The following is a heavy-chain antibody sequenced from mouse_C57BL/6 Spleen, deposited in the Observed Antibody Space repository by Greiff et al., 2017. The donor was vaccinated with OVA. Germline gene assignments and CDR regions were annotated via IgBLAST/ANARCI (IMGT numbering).Heavy chain of an antibody. V-gene: IGHV1-82*01. J-gene: IGHJ4*01. CDR1: GYAFSSLW. D-gene: IGHD2-5*01. CDR2: IYPGDGDT. CDR3: ARAGYSNYYAMDY. Sequence: VQLQQSGPELVKPGASVKISCKASGYAFSSLWMNWVKQRPGKGLEWIGRIYPGDGDTNYNGKFKGKATLTADKSSSTAYMQLSSLTSEDSAVYFCARAGYSNYYAMDYWGQGTSVTVSS.